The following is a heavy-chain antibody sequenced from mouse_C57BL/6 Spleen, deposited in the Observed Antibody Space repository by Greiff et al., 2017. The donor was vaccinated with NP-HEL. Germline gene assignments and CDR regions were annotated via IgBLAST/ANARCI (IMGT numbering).Heavy chain of an antibody. Sequence: QVQLQQSGPELVKPGASVKISCKASGYAFSSSWMNWVKQRPGQGLEWIGRIYPGDGDTNYNGKFKGKATLTADKSSSTAYMQLSSLTSEDSAVYCCARKGHYGNDAMDYWGQGTSVTVSS. CDR1: GYAFSSSW. CDR3: ARKGHYGNDAMDY. J-gene: IGHJ4*01. D-gene: IGHD2-1*01. CDR2: IYPGDGDT. V-gene: IGHV1-82*01.